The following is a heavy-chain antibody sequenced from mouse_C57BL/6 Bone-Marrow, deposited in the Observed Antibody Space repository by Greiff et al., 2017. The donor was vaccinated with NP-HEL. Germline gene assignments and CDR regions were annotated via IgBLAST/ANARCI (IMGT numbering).Heavy chain of an antibody. CDR3: AREGYYGSSPYYFDY. D-gene: IGHD1-1*01. J-gene: IGHJ2*01. CDR1: GYTFTSYW. Sequence: QVQLQQPGAELVKPGASVKLSCKASGYTFTSYWMHWVKQRPGQGLEWIGMIHPNSGSTNYNEKFKGKATLTADKSSSTAYMQFSSLTSEDSAIYYCAREGYYGSSPYYFDYWGQGTTLTVSS. V-gene: IGHV1-64*01. CDR2: IHPNSGST.